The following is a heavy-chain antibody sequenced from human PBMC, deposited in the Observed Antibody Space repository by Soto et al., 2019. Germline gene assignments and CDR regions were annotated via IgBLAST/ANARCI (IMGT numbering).Heavy chain of an antibody. D-gene: IGHD3-3*01. CDR2: IYPGDSDT. Sequence: PGESLKISCKGSGYSFTGYWIGWVRQMPGKGLEWMGIIYPGDSDTRYSPSFQGQVTISADKSISTAYLQWSSLKASDTAMYYCARHKVTIFGVVGFDIWGQGTMVTVSS. CDR3: ARHKVTIFGVVGFDI. CDR1: GYSFTGYW. J-gene: IGHJ3*02. V-gene: IGHV5-51*01.